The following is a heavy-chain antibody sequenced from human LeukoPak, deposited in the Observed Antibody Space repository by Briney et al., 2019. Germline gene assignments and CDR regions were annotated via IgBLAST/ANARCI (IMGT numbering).Heavy chain of an antibody. CDR1: GFTFSSYL. J-gene: IGHJ4*02. CDR3: ARRSAPCGLDY. CDR2: IKQDGSDK. Sequence: PGGSLRLSCAASGFTFSSYLMTLVRQAPGKVLEWVANIKQDGSDKYYVDSVKGRFTISRDNTKNTLYLQMSSLRAEDTAVYYCARRSAPCGLDYWGQGTLVTVSS. D-gene: IGHD3/OR15-3a*01. V-gene: IGHV3-7*03.